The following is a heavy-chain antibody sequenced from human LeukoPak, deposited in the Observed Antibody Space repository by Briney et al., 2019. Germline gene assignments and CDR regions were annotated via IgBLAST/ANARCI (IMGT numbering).Heavy chain of an antibody. CDR2: INPNSGGT. Sequence: ASLKVSCKASGYTFTGYYMHWVRQAPGQGLEWMGWINPNSGGTNYAQKFQGRVTMTRDTSISTAYMELSRLRSDDTAVYYCAREPLGYCSGGSCYGGAFDIWGQGTMVTVSS. D-gene: IGHD2-15*01. CDR3: AREPLGYCSGGSCYGGAFDI. V-gene: IGHV1-2*02. CDR1: GYTFTGYY. J-gene: IGHJ3*02.